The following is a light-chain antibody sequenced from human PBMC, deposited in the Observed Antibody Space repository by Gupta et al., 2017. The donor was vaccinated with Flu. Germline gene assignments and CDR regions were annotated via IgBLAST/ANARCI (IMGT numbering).Light chain of an antibody. CDR2: GAS. Sequence: EIVLTQSPGTLSLPPGDRATLSCRASQSVSSSYLAWYQQKPGQAPRLLIYGASSRATGIPDRFSGSGSGTDFTLTISRLEPEDFAVYYCQQYGSSPYTFGQGTKLEIK. V-gene: IGKV3-20*01. J-gene: IGKJ2*01. CDR3: QQYGSSPYT. CDR1: QSVSSSY.